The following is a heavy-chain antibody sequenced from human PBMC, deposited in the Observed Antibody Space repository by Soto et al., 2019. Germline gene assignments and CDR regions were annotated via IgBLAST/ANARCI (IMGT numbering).Heavy chain of an antibody. CDR3: PRATAAAAPHLFDP. J-gene: IGHJ5*02. V-gene: IGHV3-7*03. CDR1: GFTFSSYW. Sequence: GGSLRLSCAASGFTFSSYWMSWVRQAPGKGLEWVANIKQDGSDKYYVDSAKGRFTISRDNAKSSLYLQMNSLRAEDTAVYYCPRATAAAAPHLFDPWGQGTLLTLSS. CDR2: IKQDGSDK. D-gene: IGHD6-13*01.